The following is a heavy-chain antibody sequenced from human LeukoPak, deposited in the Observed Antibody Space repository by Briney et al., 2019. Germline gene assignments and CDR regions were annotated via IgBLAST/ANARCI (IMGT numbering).Heavy chain of an antibody. CDR1: GFTFSSYG. CDR2: IRYDGSNK. V-gene: IGHV3-30*02. D-gene: IGHD3-22*01. CDR3: AKDHYYDSSGYSMDV. J-gene: IGHJ6*03. Sequence: PGGSLRLSCAASGFTFSSYGMHWVRQAPGKGLEWVAFIRYDGSNKYYADSVKGRFTISRDNSKNTLYLQMNSLRAEDTAVYYCAKDHYYDSSGYSMDVWGKGTTVTVSS.